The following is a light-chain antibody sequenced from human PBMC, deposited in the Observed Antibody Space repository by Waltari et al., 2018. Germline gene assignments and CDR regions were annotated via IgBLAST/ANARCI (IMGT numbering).Light chain of an antibody. Sequence: EIVLAQSPATLSLSPGERANIACRASQSINGYLAWYQQKPGQAPRLLIYDTSNRATGIPARFSGSGSGTDFTLNISSLEPEDFAVYYCQHRSNWPPLFAFGPGTKVDLK. CDR3: QHRSNWPPLFA. CDR1: QSINGY. CDR2: DTS. V-gene: IGKV3-11*01. J-gene: IGKJ3*01.